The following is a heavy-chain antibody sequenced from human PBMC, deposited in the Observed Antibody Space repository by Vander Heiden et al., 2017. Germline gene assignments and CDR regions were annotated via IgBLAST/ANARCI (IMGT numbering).Heavy chain of an antibody. J-gene: IGHJ2*01. D-gene: IGHD6-19*01. CDR2: INTAGGA. CDR1: GFTFSSND. Sequence: EAQLEESGGGSVQPGGSLRLPCAASGFTFSSNDMHWVRQSTGQGLEWVSGINTAGGADYLGSVKGRFTVSREDAKNSVFLQMNSLRAEDTAVYYCAREIAVAGHWYFDLWGRGTLVTVSS. V-gene: IGHV3-13*01. CDR3: AREIAVAGHWYFDL.